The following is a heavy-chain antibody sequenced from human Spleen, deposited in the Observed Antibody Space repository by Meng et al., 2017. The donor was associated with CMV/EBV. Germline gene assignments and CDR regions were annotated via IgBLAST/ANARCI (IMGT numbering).Heavy chain of an antibody. Sequence: LQWQEPGPGLVKPSETLSLTCTGSGGSISSSSYYWGWIRQPPGKGLEWIGSIYYSGSTYYNPSLKSRVTISVDTSKNQFSPKLSSVTAADTAVYYCARNRVEMATIGVDYWGQGTLVTVSS. CDR1: GGSISSSSYY. D-gene: IGHD5-24*01. J-gene: IGHJ4*02. CDR2: IYYSGST. CDR3: ARNRVEMATIGVDY. V-gene: IGHV4-39*07.